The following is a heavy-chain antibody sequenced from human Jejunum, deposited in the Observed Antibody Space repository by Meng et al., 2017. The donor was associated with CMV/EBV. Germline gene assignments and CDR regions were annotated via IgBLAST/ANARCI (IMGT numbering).Heavy chain of an antibody. J-gene: IGHJ3*02. D-gene: IGHD3-22*01. CDR1: GYSFGTYA. Sequence: SGYSFGTYAMHWVRQAPGQRLEWMGWIHGGNGIARYSQRFQDRVTLTRDTSATTAYMELSSLRSEDTAIYYCARDDYYDDTNAFDIWGQGTMVTVSS. V-gene: IGHV1-3*01. CDR2: IHGGNGIA. CDR3: ARDDYYDDTNAFDI.